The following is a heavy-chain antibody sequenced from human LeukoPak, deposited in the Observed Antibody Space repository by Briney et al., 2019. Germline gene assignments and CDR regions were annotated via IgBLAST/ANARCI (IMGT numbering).Heavy chain of an antibody. CDR1: GGSISSSSYY. Sequence: SETLSLTCTVSGGSISSSSYYWGWIRQPPGKGLEWIGNIYYSGSTYYNPSLKSRVTISLDTSKNQFSLKLSSVTAADTAVYYCARWFSDDYGPLYYFDYWGQGTLVTVSS. J-gene: IGHJ4*02. CDR2: IYYSGST. D-gene: IGHD4-17*01. V-gene: IGHV4-39*01. CDR3: ARWFSDDYGPLYYFDY.